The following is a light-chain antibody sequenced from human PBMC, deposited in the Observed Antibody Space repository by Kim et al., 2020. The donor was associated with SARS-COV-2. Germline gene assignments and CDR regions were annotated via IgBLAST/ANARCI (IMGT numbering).Light chain of an antibody. CDR1: KLGDKY. CDR3: QAWDSSTVV. CDR2: QDS. V-gene: IGLV3-1*01. Sequence: SYELTQPPSVSVSPGQTASITCSGDKLGDKYAWWYQQKPGQSPMLVIYQDSKRPSGIPERFYGYNSGNTATLSISGTQAIDEADYYCQAWDSSTVVFGGGSELTIL. J-gene: IGLJ2*01.